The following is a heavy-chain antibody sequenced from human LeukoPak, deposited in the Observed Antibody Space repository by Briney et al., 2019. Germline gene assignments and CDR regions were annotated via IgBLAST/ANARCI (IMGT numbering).Heavy chain of an antibody. CDR3: AALGGNKGAFDY. Sequence: GGSVRRSCAASGFTFSSYGRHWVRQAQGKGLVGGTFIQYDRSNQSYADSVKGRFTISRDNSKNTLYLQMNSLRAEDTAVYYCAALGGNKGAFDYWGQGTLVTASS. D-gene: IGHD2-15*01. CDR1: GFTFSSYG. V-gene: IGHV3-30*02. J-gene: IGHJ4*02. CDR2: IQYDRSNQ.